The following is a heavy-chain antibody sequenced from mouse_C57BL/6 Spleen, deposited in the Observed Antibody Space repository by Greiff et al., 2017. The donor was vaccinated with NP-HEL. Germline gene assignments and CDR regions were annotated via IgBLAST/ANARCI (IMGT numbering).Heavy chain of an antibody. J-gene: IGHJ2*01. CDR2: ISDGGSYT. CDR1: GFTFSSYA. CDR3: ARDRTHFDY. V-gene: IGHV5-4*01. Sequence: EVHLVESGGGLVKPGGSLKLSCAASGFTFSSYAMSWVRQTPEKRLEWVATISDGGSYTYYPDNVKGRFTISRDNAKNNLYLQMSHLKSEDTAMYYCARDRTHFDYWGQGTTLTVSS.